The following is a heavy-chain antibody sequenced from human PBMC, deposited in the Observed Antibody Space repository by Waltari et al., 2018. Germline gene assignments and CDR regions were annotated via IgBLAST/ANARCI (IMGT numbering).Heavy chain of an antibody. Sequence: QVQLVESGGGVVQPGGSLRLSCAASGFTFSSYGMHWVRQAPGKGLEWVAFIRYDGSNKYYADSVNGRFTISRDNSKNTLYLQMNSLRAEDTAVYYCAKDFPYDFWSGYTLDYWGQGTLVTVSS. CDR1: GFTFSSYG. J-gene: IGHJ4*02. CDR2: IRYDGSNK. V-gene: IGHV3-30*02. D-gene: IGHD3-3*01. CDR3: AKDFPYDFWSGYTLDY.